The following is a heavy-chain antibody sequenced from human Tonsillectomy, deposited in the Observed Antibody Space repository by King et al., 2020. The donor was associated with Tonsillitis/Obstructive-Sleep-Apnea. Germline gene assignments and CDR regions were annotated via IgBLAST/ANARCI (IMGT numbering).Heavy chain of an antibody. CDR2: ISNSRSYT. V-gene: IGHV3-11*05. CDR1: GFTFTDFY. Sequence: QLVQSGGGLVKPGGSLRLSCAASGFTFTDFYMSWLRQTPGKGLEWVSYISNSRSYTYYADSVKGRFTISRDNAKNSLYLQMNSLRAEDTAVYYCGRGNYVDLLDSWGQGTLVTVSS. CDR3: GRGNYVDLLDS. D-gene: IGHD3-16*01. J-gene: IGHJ4*02.